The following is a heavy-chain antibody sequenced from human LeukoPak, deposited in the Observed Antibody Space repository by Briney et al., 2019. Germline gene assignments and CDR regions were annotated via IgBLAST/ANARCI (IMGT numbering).Heavy chain of an antibody. J-gene: IGHJ6*03. CDR3: ARDSSSWYSYYYYMDV. V-gene: IGHV1-2*06. D-gene: IGHD6-13*01. CDR2: INPNSGGT. Sequence: ASVKVSCKAFGYTFTGYYMHWVRQAPGQGLEWMGRINPNSGGTNYAQKFQGRVTMTRDTSISTAYMELSRLRSDDTAVYYCARDSSSWYSYYYYMDVWGKGTTVTVSS. CDR1: GYTFTGYY.